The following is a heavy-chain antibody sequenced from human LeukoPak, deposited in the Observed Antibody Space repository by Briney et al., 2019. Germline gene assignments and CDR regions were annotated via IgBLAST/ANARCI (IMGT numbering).Heavy chain of an antibody. J-gene: IGHJ4*02. D-gene: IGHD3-10*01. V-gene: IGHV3-66*01. CDR2: IYSGGST. CDR1: GFTVSSNY. CDR3: ARDGSYYGSGSYYNDY. Sequence: GGSLRLSCAASGFTVSSNYMSWVRQAPGKGLEWVSVIYSGGSTYYADSVKGRFTISRDNSKNTLYLQMNSLRAEDTAVYYCARDGSYYGSGSYYNDYWGQGTLVTVSS.